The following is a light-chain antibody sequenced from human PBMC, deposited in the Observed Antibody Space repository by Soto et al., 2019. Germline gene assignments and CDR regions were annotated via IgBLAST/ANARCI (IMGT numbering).Light chain of an antibody. V-gene: IGLV2-8*01. CDR2: EVS. CDR3: KAPGDNGKQV. CDR1: SNDVGHSSF. Sequence: QSALTQPPSASGSPGQSVTISCTGTSNDVGHSSFISWYQQHPGKAPKLIIYEVSKRPSGVPDRFSGSKSGNTASLIVSGHQDEDEADYFCKAPGDNGKQVFGGGTKLTVL. J-gene: IGLJ2*01.